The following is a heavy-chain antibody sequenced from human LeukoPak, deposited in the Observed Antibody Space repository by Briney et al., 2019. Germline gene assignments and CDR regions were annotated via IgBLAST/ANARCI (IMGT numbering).Heavy chain of an antibody. J-gene: IGHJ4*02. CDR3: ARAGYSYGYVDY. CDR1: GGSITSGTYY. V-gene: IGHV4-39*07. CDR2: IYYSGST. D-gene: IGHD5-18*01. Sequence: SETLSLTCTVSGGSITSGTYYWGWIRQPPGKGLEWIGSIYYSGSTWSSLKSRVTISIDTSKNKFSLKLSSVTAADTAVYYCARAGYSYGYVDYWGQGTLVTVSS.